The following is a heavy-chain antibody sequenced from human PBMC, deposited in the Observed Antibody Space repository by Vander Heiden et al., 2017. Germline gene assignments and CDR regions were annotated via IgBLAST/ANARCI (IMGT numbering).Heavy chain of an antibody. CDR3: ARGRVEQQLARGFDY. Sequence: QVPLVESGGGLVKPGGSLRLSCAASGFPFRDYHMSWIRQGPGKGLEWVSYISSSGSTIYYADSVKGRFTISRDNAKNSLYLQMNSLRAEDTAVYYCARGRVEQQLARGFDYWGQGTLVTVSS. CDR1: GFPFRDYH. J-gene: IGHJ4*02. CDR2: ISSSGSTI. V-gene: IGHV3-11*01. D-gene: IGHD6-13*01.